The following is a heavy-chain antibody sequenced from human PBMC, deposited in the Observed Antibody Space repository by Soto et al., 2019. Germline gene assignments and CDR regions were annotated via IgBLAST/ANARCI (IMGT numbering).Heavy chain of an antibody. CDR3: ERVDCTGNNRRPYAYYPMDV. J-gene: IGHJ6*02. D-gene: IGHD2-8*02. Sequence: VQLVESGGGVVQPGRSLRLSCAASGFTFHTYGMNWVRQAPGKGLEWVAIIWYDGSIKYYADSMKGRFTISRDNSKHTSYLQMNSLRAEDTAVYDCERVDCTGNNRRPYAYYPMDVWGPGTTVTVSS. CDR2: IWYDGSIK. V-gene: IGHV3-33*01. CDR1: GFTFHTYG.